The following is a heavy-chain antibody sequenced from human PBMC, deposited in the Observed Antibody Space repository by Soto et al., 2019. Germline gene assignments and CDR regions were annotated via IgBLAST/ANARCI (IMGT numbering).Heavy chain of an antibody. CDR3: ARGPIAGAPAADY. J-gene: IGHJ4*02. CDR2: IIPIFGTA. V-gene: IGHV1-69*13. Sequence: SVKVSCKASVATFSSYASSWVRQAPGQGLEWMGGIIPIFGTANYAQKFQGRVTITADESTSPAYMELSSLRSEDPAVYYCARGPIAGAPAADYWGQGTLVTVSS. D-gene: IGHD1-26*01. CDR1: VATFSSYA.